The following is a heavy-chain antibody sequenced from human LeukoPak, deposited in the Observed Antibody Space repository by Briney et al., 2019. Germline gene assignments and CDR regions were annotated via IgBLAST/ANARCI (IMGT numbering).Heavy chain of an antibody. Sequence: SETLSLTCTVSGVSISSGDYYWSWIRQPPGKGLECIGYTYYSGSTYYNPSLKSRVTISVDTSKHQFSLKLSSVTAADTAVYYCARPYYYDSRIDPWGQGTRVTVSS. CDR2: TYYSGST. D-gene: IGHD3-22*01. V-gene: IGHV4-30-4*01. CDR1: GVSISSGDYY. CDR3: ARPYYYDSRIDP. J-gene: IGHJ5*02.